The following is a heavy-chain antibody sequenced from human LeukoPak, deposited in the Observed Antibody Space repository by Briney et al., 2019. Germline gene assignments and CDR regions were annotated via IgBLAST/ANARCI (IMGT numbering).Heavy chain of an antibody. Sequence: ASVKVPCKVSGDTLRELTMHWVRQAPGKGLEWMGGFDPGAGEILYAQQFQGRVTMTEDTSTDTAYMELTSLRSEDSGVYFCAAGGIYSLLDYWGQGTLVTVSS. V-gene: IGHV1-24*01. CDR2: FDPGAGEI. CDR3: AAGGIYSLLDY. J-gene: IGHJ4*02. CDR1: GDTLRELT. D-gene: IGHD3-10*01.